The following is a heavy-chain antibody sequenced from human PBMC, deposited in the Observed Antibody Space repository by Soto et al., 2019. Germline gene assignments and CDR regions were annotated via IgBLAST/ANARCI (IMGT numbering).Heavy chain of an antibody. V-gene: IGHV1-18*01. Sequence: GSSVKLSCKASGYTFTSYGISWVRQAPGQGLEWMGWISAYNGNTNYAQKLQGRVTMTTDTSTSTAYMELRSLRSDDTVVYYCARDGVVPGGVPQVPYYYYYYGMDVWG. CDR2: ISAYNGNT. J-gene: IGHJ6*02. D-gene: IGHD3-16*01. CDR1: GYTFTSYG. CDR3: ARDGVVPGGVPQVPYYYYYYGMDV.